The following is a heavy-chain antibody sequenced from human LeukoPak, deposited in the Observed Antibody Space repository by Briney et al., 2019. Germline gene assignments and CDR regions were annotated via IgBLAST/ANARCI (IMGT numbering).Heavy chain of an antibody. V-gene: IGHV1-2*02. J-gene: IGHJ6*03. CDR3: ARGGTLELTTYYYYYYMDV. CDR2: INPNSGGT. Sequence: GASVKVSCKASGYTFTGYYMHWVRQAPGQGLEWMGWINPNSGGTNYAQKFQGRVTITADKSTSTAYMELSSLRSEDTAVYYCARGGTLELTTYYYYYYMDVWGKGTTVTVSS. CDR1: GYTFTGYY. D-gene: IGHD1-7*01.